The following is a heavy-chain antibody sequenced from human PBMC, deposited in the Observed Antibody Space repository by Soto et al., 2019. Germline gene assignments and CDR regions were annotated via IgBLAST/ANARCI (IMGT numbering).Heavy chain of an antibody. D-gene: IGHD2-15*01. Sequence: ASVKVSCKASGGTFSSYTISWVRQAPGQGLEWMGRIIPILGIANYAQKFQGRVTITADKSTSTAYMELSSLRSEDTAVYYCARESYCSGGSCYSDFSSYYMDVWGKGTTVTVSS. CDR1: GGTFSSYT. V-gene: IGHV1-69*02. CDR3: ARESYCSGGSCYSDFSSYYMDV. CDR2: IIPILGIA. J-gene: IGHJ6*03.